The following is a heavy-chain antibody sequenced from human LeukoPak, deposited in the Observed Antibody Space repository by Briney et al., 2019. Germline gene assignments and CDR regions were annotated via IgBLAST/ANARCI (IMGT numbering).Heavy chain of an antibody. CDR3: ARGKGRGYNGDYHFDY. V-gene: IGHV3-30*03. Sequence: GGSLRLSCAASGFTFSSYGMHWVRQAPGKGLEWVAVISYDGSNKYYADSVKGRFTISRDNAKNSLYLQTNSLRAEDTAVYYCARGKGRGYNGDYHFDYWGQGTLVTVSS. J-gene: IGHJ4*02. D-gene: IGHD4-17*01. CDR1: GFTFSSYG. CDR2: ISYDGSNK.